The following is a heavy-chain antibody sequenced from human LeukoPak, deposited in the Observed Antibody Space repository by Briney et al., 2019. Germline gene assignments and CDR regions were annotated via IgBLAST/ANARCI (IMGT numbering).Heavy chain of an antibody. CDR2: IYYSGST. D-gene: IGHD3-22*01. Sequence: SETLSLTCTVSGGSISSSSCFWGWIRQPPGKGLEWIGTIYYSGSTQYNPSLKSRVTISVDTSKNQFSLKLSSVSAADTAVYYCARVDSSGYHSDYWGQGTLVTVSS. CDR3: ARVDSSGYHSDY. CDR1: GGSISSSSCF. V-gene: IGHV4-39*07. J-gene: IGHJ4*02.